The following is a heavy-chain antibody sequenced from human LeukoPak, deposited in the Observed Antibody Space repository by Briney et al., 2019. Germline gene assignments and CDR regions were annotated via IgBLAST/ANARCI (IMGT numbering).Heavy chain of an antibody. Sequence: PGGSLRLSCAASGFTFRNHWMHWVRQTPGKGLVWVSRISSDGSSTTYADSVKGRFTISRGNAKNTLYLQTNNLRAEDTAMYYCARDQRVTGRPDIDYWGQGTLVIVSS. V-gene: IGHV3-74*03. CDR3: ARDQRVTGRPDIDY. J-gene: IGHJ4*02. CDR1: GFTFRNHW. CDR2: ISSDGSST. D-gene: IGHD6-6*01.